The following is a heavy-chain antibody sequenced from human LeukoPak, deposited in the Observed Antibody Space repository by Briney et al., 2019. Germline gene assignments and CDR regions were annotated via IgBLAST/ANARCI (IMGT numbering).Heavy chain of an antibody. CDR2: LNWNGGGR. CDR3: ARDAVPSGRSWLDP. V-gene: IGHV3-20*04. D-gene: IGHD4-17*01. Sequence: GGSLRFSGTVSGFTFEDYAMNWVRQVPGKEPEWVSGLNWNGGGRRYADSVKGRFIISRDNAKGVLYLQLNDLRVEDTALYYCARDAVPSGRSWLDPWGQGTLVTVSS. CDR1: GFTFEDYA. J-gene: IGHJ5*02.